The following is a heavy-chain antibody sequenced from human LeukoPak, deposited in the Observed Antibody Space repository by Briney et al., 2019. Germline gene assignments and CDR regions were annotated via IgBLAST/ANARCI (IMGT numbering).Heavy chain of an antibody. V-gene: IGHV4-59*01. CDR2: IYYSGST. CDR1: GGSISYYY. J-gene: IGHJ1*01. Sequence: PSETLSLTCTVSGGSISYYYWSWIRQPPGKGLEWIGYIYYSGSTNYNPSLKSRVTISVDTSKNQFSLKLSSVTAADTAVYYCARDDFQHWGQGTLVTVSS. CDR3: ARDDFQH.